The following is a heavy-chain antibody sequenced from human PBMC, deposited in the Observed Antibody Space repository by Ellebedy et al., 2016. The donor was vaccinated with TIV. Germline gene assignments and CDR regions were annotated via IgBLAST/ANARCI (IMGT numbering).Heavy chain of an antibody. CDR3: AKGTQWLGRSCFDH. CDR2: ITGSGGST. Sequence: PGGSLRLSCAASGFTFNNYAMSWIRQAPGKGLEWVSTITGSGGSTDYADSVKGWFTFSRDNSKNTLYLHMNSLRVEDTAAYYCAKGTQWLGRSCFDHWGQGILVTVSS. D-gene: IGHD6-19*01. CDR1: GFTFNNYA. V-gene: IGHV3-23*01. J-gene: IGHJ4*02.